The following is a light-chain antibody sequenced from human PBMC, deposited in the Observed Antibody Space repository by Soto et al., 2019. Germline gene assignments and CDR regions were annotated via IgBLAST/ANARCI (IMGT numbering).Light chain of an antibody. CDR1: SSDVGRYNY. CDR2: ASS. Sequence: QSVLTQPASVSGSPGQSITISCTGTSSDVGRYNYVSWYQHHPGTAPRLMIYASSNRPSGVSRRFSGSRSGNTASLTISGLQAEDEADYYCSSYTSGSTPYVFGTGTKVTVL. CDR3: SSYTSGSTPYV. J-gene: IGLJ1*01. V-gene: IGLV2-14*01.